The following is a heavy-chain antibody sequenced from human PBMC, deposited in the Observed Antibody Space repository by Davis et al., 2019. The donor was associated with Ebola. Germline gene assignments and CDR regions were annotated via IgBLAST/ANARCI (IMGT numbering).Heavy chain of an antibody. D-gene: IGHD6-13*01. CDR2: MNPNSGNT. Sequence: ASVKVFCKASGYTFTSYDINWVRQATGQGLEWMGWMNPNSGNTGYAQKFQGRVTMTRNTSISTAYMELSSLRSEDTAVYYCALATTAGSWPRKYYYYGMDVWGQGTTVTVSS. CDR3: ALATTAGSWPRKYYYYGMDV. J-gene: IGHJ6*02. V-gene: IGHV1-8*01. CDR1: GYTFTSYD.